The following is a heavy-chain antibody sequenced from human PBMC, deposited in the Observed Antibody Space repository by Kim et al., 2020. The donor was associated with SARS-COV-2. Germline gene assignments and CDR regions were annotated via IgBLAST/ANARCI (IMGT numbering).Heavy chain of an antibody. D-gene: IGHD3-3*01. CDR1: GFTFSNAW. CDR3: TTGRYYAFWSGYIDS. J-gene: IGHJ4*02. V-gene: IGHV3-15*01. CDR2: IKSKTDGGST. Sequence: GGSLRLSCAASGFTFSNAWMSWVRQAPGKGLEWVCRIKSKTDGGSTDYSAPVRGRFTISRDDTKSQLYLQMNSLKTEDAAVYYCTTGRYYAFWSGYIDSWGQGTLVTLSS.